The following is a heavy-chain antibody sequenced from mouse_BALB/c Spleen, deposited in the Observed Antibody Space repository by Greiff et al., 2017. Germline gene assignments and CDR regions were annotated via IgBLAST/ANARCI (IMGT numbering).Heavy chain of an antibody. Sequence: EVMLVESGGDLVKPGGSLKLSCAASGFTFSSYGLSWVRQTPDKRLEWVATISSGGSYTYYPDSVKGRFTISRDNAKNTLYLQMSSLKSEDTAMYYCARHGSKDWFAYWGQGTTLTVSS. J-gene: IGHJ2*01. V-gene: IGHV5-6*01. CDR3: ARHGSKDWFAY. CDR2: ISSGGSYT. D-gene: IGHD1-1*01. CDR1: GFTFSSYG.